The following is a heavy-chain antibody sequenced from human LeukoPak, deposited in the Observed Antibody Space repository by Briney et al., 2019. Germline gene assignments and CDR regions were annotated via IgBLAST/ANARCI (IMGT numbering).Heavy chain of an antibody. D-gene: IGHD3-10*01. CDR3: ARREGLGSGSSYYFDN. J-gene: IGHJ4*02. V-gene: IGHV5-51*01. CDR1: GYSFTNYW. CDR2: IYPGDSDT. Sequence: GESLKISCKGSGYSFTNYWIAWVRQMPGKGLEWMGIIYPGDSDTRYSLSFQGQVTISADKSINTAYLQWSSLQASDTAMYYCARREGLGSGSSYYFDNWGQGTLVTVSS.